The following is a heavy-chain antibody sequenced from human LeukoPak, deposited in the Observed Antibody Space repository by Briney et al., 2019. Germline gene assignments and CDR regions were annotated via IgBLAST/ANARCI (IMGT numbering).Heavy chain of an antibody. CDR1: GYTFTVHY. CDR2: IKPDSGTT. J-gene: IGHJ4*02. CDR3: SRDHDYDPDY. D-gene: IGHD3-22*01. Sequence: ASVTVSCKASGYTFTVHYLHWLRQAPGQGLEWMGWIKPDSGTTNFVQNFQGRVTMNSDTSINTAYMELSSLTSDDTAMYYSSRDHDYDPDYWGQGTLVPVSA. V-gene: IGHV1-2*02.